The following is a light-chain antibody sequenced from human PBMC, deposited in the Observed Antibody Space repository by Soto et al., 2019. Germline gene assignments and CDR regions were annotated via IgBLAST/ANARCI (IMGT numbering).Light chain of an antibody. J-gene: IGKJ1*01. V-gene: IGKV4-1*01. CDR1: QSVLYSSNNKNY. CDR2: LAS. CDR3: QQYYSPPTWT. Sequence: DIVMTQSPDSLAVSLGERATINCKSSQSVLYSSNNKNYLAWYQQKPGQPPKLLIYLASTRESGVPDRFSGSGSGTDFTLTISSLQAEDVAVSYCQQYYSPPTWTFGPGTKVEIK.